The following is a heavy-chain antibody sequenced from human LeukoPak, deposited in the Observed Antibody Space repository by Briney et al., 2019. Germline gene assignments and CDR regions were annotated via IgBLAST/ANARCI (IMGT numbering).Heavy chain of an antibody. CDR2: IYYSGST. CDR3: ARRDFGTTGTGAFDI. CDR1: GCSISSSSFY. D-gene: IGHD1-1*01. Sequence: SETLSLTCTVSGCSISSSSFYWGWIRQAPGKGLEWIGSIYYSGSTYYNPSLKSRVTISVDTSKNQFSLKLSSVTAADTAVYYCARRDFGTTGTGAFDIWGQGTMVTVSS. J-gene: IGHJ3*02. V-gene: IGHV4-39*01.